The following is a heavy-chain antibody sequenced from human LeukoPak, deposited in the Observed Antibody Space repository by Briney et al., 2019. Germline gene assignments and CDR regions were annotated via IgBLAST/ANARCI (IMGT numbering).Heavy chain of an antibody. CDR2: IDPSDSYT. D-gene: IGHD3-9*01. J-gene: IGHJ6*02. Sequence: VESLKISCKGSGYSFTSYWISLVRQMPGKGLEWMGRIDPSDSYTNYSPSFQGHVTISADKSISTAYLQWSSLKASDTAMYYCARGIDILTGYVSVWGQGTTVTVSS. CDR3: ARGIDILTGYVSV. V-gene: IGHV5-10-1*01. CDR1: GYSFTSYW.